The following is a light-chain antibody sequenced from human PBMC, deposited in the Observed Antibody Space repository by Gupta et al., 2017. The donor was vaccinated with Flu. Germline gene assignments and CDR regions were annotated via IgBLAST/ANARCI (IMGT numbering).Light chain of an antibody. J-gene: IGKJ4*01. CDR2: GAS. CDR1: QSVSSN. V-gene: IGKV3-15*01. Sequence: PATLSVSPGERVTLSCRASQSVSSNLAWYQQIPGQAPRLLISGASTRATGIPARFSGSGSGTEFTLTISSLQSEDFAVYYCQQDNNWPRTFGGGTKVEIK. CDR3: QQDNNWPRT.